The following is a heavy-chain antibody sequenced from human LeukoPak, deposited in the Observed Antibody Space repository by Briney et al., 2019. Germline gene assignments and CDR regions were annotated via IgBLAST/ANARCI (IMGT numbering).Heavy chain of an antibody. V-gene: IGHV3-73*01. D-gene: IGHD3-9*01. J-gene: IGHJ3*02. Sequence: GGSLRLSCAASGFTFSGSAMHWVRQASGKGLEWVGRIRSKANSYATAYAASVKGRFTISRDDSKNTAYLQMNSLKTEDTAVYYCARLGIDYDILTGYIPDAFDIWGQGTMVTVSS. CDR3: ARLGIDYDILTGYIPDAFDI. CDR1: GFTFSGSA. CDR2: IRSKANSYAT.